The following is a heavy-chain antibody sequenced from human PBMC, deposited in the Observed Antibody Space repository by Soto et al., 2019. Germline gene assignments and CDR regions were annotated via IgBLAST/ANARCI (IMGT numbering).Heavy chain of an antibody. J-gene: IGHJ6*02. CDR2: INGGDGGT. CDR3: AKVARGYNYGPLDYYYYGMDV. V-gene: IGHV3-23*01. Sequence: GGSLRLSCAASGFTFSSYAMSWVRQAPGKGLEWVSTINGGDGGTYYADSVKGRFTISRDNSKNTLYLQMNSLRAEVTAVYYCAKVARGYNYGPLDYYYYGMDVWGQGTTVTVSS. CDR1: GFTFSSYA. D-gene: IGHD5-18*01.